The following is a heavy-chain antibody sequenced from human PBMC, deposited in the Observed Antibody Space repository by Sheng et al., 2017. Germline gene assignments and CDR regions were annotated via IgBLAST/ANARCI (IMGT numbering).Heavy chain of an antibody. CDR2: IIPILGIA. J-gene: IGHJ6*03. D-gene: IGHD3-10*01. Sequence: QVQLVQSGAEVKKPGSSVKVSCKASGGTFSSYAISWVRQAPGQGLEWMGGIIPILGIANYAQKFQGRVTITADKSTSTAYMELSSLRSEDTAVYYCARDQGSGSSWYYYMDVWGKGTTVTVSS. CDR1: GGTFSSYA. V-gene: IGHV1-69*04. CDR3: ARDQGSGSSWYYYMDV.